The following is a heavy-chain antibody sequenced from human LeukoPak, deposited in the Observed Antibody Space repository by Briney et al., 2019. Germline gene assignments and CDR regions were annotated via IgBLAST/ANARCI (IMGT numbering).Heavy chain of an antibody. CDR3: ARGGIAVAGYYFDY. J-gene: IGHJ4*01. CDR2: INHSGST. Sequence: PSETLSLTCAVYGGSFSGYYWSWIRQPPGKGLEWIGEINHSGSTNYNPSLKSRVTLSVDTSKNQFSLKLSSVTAADTAVYYCARGGIAVAGYYFDYWGHGALVTVSS. CDR1: GGSFSGYY. V-gene: IGHV4-34*01. D-gene: IGHD6-19*01.